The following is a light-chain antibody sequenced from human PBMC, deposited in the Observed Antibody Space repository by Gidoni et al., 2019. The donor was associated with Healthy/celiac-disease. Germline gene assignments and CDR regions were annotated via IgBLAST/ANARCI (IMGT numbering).Light chain of an antibody. V-gene: IGKV4-1*01. J-gene: IGKJ4*01. CDR2: WAS. CDR3: QQYYSSALT. CDR1: QIVLYSANTKNY. Sequence: DIVLTQSPASMPVSLGERATINCKSSQIVLYSANTKNYLAWYQQKPGQPPKLLIYWASTRESGVPDRFSGSGSGKDFTLTIRSLQAEDVAVYYCQQYYSSALTFGGGTKVEIK.